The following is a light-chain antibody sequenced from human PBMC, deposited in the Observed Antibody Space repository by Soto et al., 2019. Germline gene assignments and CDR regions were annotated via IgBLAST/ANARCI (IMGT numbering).Light chain of an antibody. CDR1: SSDIGSYNY. CDR2: DVS. J-gene: IGLJ1*01. CDR3: SSYTSSNTYV. Sequence: QSALTQPASVSGSPGQSITISCTGTSSDIGSYNYVSWYQHHPGKVPQLMIYDVSNRPSGVSNRFSGSKSGSTASLTISGLQAEDEADYYCSSYTSSNTYVFGTGTKVTVL. V-gene: IGLV2-14*03.